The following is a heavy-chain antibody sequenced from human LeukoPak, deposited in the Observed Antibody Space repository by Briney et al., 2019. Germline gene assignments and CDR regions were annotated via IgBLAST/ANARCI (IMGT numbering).Heavy chain of an antibody. D-gene: IGHD1-7*01. V-gene: IGHV4-4*07. Sequence: TSETLSLTCTVSGGSISSYYWSWIRQPAGKGLEWIGRIYTSGSTNYNPSLKSRVTMSVDTSKNQFSLKLSSVTAADTAVYYCARDSLELTAEPMDVWGKGTTVTVSS. J-gene: IGHJ6*03. CDR3: ARDSLELTAEPMDV. CDR1: GGSISSYY. CDR2: IYTSGST.